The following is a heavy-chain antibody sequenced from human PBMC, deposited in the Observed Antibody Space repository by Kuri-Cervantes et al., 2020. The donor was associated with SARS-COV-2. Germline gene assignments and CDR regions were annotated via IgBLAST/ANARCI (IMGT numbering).Heavy chain of an antibody. D-gene: IGHD3-16*01. CDR3: ARDLGIWRAFDI. J-gene: IGHJ3*02. V-gene: IGHV4-59*01. CDR1: GGSISSYY. CDR2: IYYSGST. Sequence: SETLSLTCTVSGGSISSYYWSWIRQPPGKGLAWIGYIYYSGSTNYNPSLKSRVTISVDTSKNQFSLKLSSVTAADTAVYYCARDLGIWRAFDIWGQGTMVTVSS.